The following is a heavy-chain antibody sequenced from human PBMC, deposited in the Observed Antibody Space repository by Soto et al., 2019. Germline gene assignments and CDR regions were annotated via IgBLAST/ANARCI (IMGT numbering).Heavy chain of an antibody. V-gene: IGHV3-23*04. CDR3: AKDLHGSGWSFDQ. J-gene: IGHJ4*02. Sequence: VQLVESGGGVVQPGRSLRLSCAASGFTFSSYGMHWVRQAPGKGLEWVSALISSGESPDYADSVKGRFTISRDNSKNTLYLQMNSLRADDTVVYYCAKDLHGSGWSFDQWGQGTVVTVSS. D-gene: IGHD6-19*01. CDR1: GFTFSSYG. CDR2: LISSGESP.